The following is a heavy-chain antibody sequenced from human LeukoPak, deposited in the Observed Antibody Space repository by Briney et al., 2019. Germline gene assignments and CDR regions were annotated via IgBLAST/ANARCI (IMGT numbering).Heavy chain of an antibody. D-gene: IGHD3-10*01. CDR3: ARSTCSSTSCFLYGTYYYGSGSPGPFDY. CDR1: GGSISSSSYY. CDR2: IYHSGST. V-gene: IGHV4-39*07. J-gene: IGHJ4*02. Sequence: PSETLSLTCTVSGGSISSSSYYWGWIRQPPGKGLEWIGSIYHSGSTYYNPSLKSRVTISVDTSKNQFSLKLSSVTAADTAVYYCARSTCSSTSCFLYGTYYYGSGSPGPFDYWGQGTLVTVSS.